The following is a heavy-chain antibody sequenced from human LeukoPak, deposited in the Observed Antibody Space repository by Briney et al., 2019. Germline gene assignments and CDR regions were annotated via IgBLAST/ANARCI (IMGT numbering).Heavy chain of an antibody. CDR3: ARHVGMAGSNLDH. Sequence: GEAPKISWKGSGYSFPNFLIDLVRQTPGKGLGGMVIIYPGDSETKYSPSFQGQFHISVDKSITTANLEWSRLKASDTAMYYCARHVGMAGSNLDHWGQGTLVSVSS. J-gene: IGHJ4*02. V-gene: IGHV5-51*01. CDR2: IYPGDSET. D-gene: IGHD6-19*01. CDR1: GYSFPNFL.